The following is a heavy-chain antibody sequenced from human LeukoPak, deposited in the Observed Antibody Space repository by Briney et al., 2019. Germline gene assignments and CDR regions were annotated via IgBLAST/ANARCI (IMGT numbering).Heavy chain of an antibody. CDR3: ARDVGITVVRGTFDY. Sequence: ASVKVSCKASGFTFTSYYMHWVRQAPGQGLEWIGIINPSGGRTRYAQRLQGRVTMTRDTSTSTVYMELSSLRSEDTAVYYCARDVGITVVRGTFDYWGQGTRVTVSS. CDR1: GFTFTSYY. J-gene: IGHJ4*01. CDR2: INPSGGRT. V-gene: IGHV1-46*01. D-gene: IGHD3-10*01.